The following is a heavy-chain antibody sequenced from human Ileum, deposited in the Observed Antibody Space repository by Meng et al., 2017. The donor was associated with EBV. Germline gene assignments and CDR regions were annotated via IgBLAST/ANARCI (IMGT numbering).Heavy chain of an antibody. CDR1: GLTCSDPW. V-gene: IGHV3-74*01. D-gene: IGHD5-24*01. CDR3: ATVRDGYPRLFDY. Sequence: EGLLVVCGGRLVLVPGYLGRFCAASGLTCSDPWMDLLRQALGEELVWVLHITSDGSSTNYAASVKGRFTTSRDNAKHTLSLQMNSLRAEHAAVYYCATVRDGYPRLFDYWGQGTLVTVSS. CDR2: ITSDGSST. J-gene: IGHJ4*02.